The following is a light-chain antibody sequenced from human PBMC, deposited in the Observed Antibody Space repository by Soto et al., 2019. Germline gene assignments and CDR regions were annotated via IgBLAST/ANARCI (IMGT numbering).Light chain of an antibody. J-gene: IGLJ1*01. CDR1: SSDVGGYNY. V-gene: IGLV2-14*01. CDR3: SSYTSSSPYV. CDR2: EVS. Sequence: QSALTQPASVSGSPGQSITISCTGTSSDVGGYNYVSWYQQHPGKAPKLMIYEVSNRPSGVSNRFSGSKSGNTASLTISGIQAEDEADYYFSSYTSSSPYVFGTGTKVTVL.